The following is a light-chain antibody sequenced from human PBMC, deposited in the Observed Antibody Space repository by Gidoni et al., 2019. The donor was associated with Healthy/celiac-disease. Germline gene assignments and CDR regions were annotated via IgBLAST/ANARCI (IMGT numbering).Light chain of an antibody. CDR3: QQYGSSPLT. Sequence: EMALTQSPGTLSLSPGERATLSCRASQSVSSSYLAWYQQKPGQAPRLLIYGASSRATGIPDRFSGSGSATDFTLTIRRLEPEDFAVYYCQQYGSSPLTFGGPTKVEIK. V-gene: IGKV3-20*01. J-gene: IGKJ4*01. CDR1: QSVSSSY. CDR2: GAS.